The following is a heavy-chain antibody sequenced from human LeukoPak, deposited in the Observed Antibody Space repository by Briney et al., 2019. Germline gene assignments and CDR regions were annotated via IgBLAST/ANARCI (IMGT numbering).Heavy chain of an antibody. CDR3: ARRSEAFSGSPDY. CDR1: GFTFDDYG. Sequence: GGSLRLSCAASGFTFDDYGMSWVRQAPGKGLEWVSDINWNGGNTGYADSVKGRFTISRDNAKNSLYLQMNSLRAEDTALYYCARRSEAFSGSPDYWGQGTLVTVSS. D-gene: IGHD1-26*01. CDR2: INWNGGNT. J-gene: IGHJ4*02. V-gene: IGHV3-20*04.